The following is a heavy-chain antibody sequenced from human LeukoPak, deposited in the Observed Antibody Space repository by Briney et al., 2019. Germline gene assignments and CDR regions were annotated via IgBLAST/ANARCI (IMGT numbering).Heavy chain of an antibody. Sequence: PGGSLRLSCAASGFTFSDYYMSWIRQAPGKGLEWVSYISSSGSTIYYADSVKGRFTISRDNAKNSLYLQMNSLRAEDTAVYYCARSRLRYFDKLPDYWGQGTLVTVSS. CDR1: GFTFSDYY. CDR2: ISSSGSTI. CDR3: ARSRLRYFDKLPDY. J-gene: IGHJ4*02. D-gene: IGHD3-9*01. V-gene: IGHV3-11*04.